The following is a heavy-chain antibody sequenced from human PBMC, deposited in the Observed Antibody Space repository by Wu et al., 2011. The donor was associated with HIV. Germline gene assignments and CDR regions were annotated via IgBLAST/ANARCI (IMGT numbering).Heavy chain of an antibody. D-gene: IGHD2-15*01. Sequence: QVQLVQSGAEVKTPGSSVKVSCKASGGTFSSYAISVGATRPLDKGLSGVWEGSSLSLVQTNYAQKFQDRVTITADKSTSTAYMELSSLRSEDTAVYYCARGVAATLLGPITYYGMDVWGQGTTVTVSS. J-gene: IGHJ6*02. CDR3: ARGVAATLLGPITYYGMDV. V-gene: IGHV1-69*14. CDR1: GGTFSSYA. CDR2: SSLSLVQT.